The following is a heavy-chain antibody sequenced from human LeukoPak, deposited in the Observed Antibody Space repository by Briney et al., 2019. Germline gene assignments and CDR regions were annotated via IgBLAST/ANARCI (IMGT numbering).Heavy chain of an antibody. CDR3: ARVSSSWYQDWYFDL. D-gene: IGHD6-13*01. J-gene: IGHJ2*01. CDR2: IDTSGNT. V-gene: IGHV4-4*07. CDR1: GGSISSYY. Sequence: SETLSLTCTVSGGSISSYYWSWIRQPAGKGLEWIGRIDTSGNTNYKPSLKSRVTMSVDTSKKQFSLKLSSVTAADTAVYYCARVSSSWYQDWYFDLWGRGTLVTLSS.